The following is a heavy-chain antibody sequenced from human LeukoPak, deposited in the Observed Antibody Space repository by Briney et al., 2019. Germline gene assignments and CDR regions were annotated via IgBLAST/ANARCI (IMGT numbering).Heavy chain of an antibody. J-gene: IGHJ4*02. CDR3: ARAWDIAGYYFDY. Sequence: SETLSLTCTVSGGSISSYYWSWIRQPPGKGLEWIGYIYYSGSTNYNPSLKSRVTISVDTSKNQFSLKLSSVTAADTAVYYCARAWDIAGYYFDYWGQGTLVTVSS. CDR2: IYYSGST. V-gene: IGHV4-59*01. CDR1: GGSISSYY. D-gene: IGHD5-12*01.